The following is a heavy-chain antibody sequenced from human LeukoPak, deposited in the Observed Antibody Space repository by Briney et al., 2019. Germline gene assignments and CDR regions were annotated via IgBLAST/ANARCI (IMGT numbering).Heavy chain of an antibody. CDR3: VRSYDWVFDY. CDR2: TFYRSKWYN. CDR1: GDSVSRHDLT. J-gene: IGHJ4*02. V-gene: IGHV6-1*01. Sequence: SQTLSLTCAISGDSVSRHDLTWAWVRQSPSRGLEWLGRTFYRSKWYNDYAVSVKSRITVSPDTSKNQFSLHLNSVTPEDTAEYYCVRSYDWVFDYWGQGTRVTVSS. D-gene: IGHD1-1*01.